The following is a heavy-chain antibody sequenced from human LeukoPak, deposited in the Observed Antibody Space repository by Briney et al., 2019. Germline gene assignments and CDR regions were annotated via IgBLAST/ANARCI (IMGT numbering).Heavy chain of an antibody. V-gene: IGHV3-21*01. CDR2: ISSSSSYI. CDR3: ARDYYGSGSYVN. J-gene: IGHJ4*02. CDR1: GFTFSSYS. Sequence: GGSLRLSCAASGFTFSSYSMNWVRQAPGKGLEWVSSISSSSSYIYYADSAKGRFTISRDNAKNSLYLQMNSLRAEDTAVYYCARDYYGSGSYVNWGQGTLVTVSS. D-gene: IGHD3-10*01.